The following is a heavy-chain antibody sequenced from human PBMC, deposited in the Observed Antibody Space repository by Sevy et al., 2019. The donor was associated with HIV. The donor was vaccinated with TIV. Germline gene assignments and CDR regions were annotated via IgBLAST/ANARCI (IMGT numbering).Heavy chain of an antibody. CDR1: GFTFSNYD. CDR3: ARDLPSAVINPFYYYGLDV. CDR2: ISYDGGVK. J-gene: IGHJ6*02. V-gene: IGHV3-30*03. D-gene: IGHD3-22*01. Sequence: GGSLRLSCVASGFTFSNYDMNWVRQAPGKGLEWVAVISYDGGVKYFADSVKGRVTISRDNSKNTLYLQMNSLRPEDTAVYYCARDLPSAVINPFYYYGLDVWGQGTTVTVSS.